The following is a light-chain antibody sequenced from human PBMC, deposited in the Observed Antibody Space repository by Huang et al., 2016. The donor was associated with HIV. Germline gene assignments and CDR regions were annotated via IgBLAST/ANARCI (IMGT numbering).Light chain of an antibody. V-gene: IGKV3-15*01. CDR3: QQYNNWPPGL. CDR1: QSVSSN. J-gene: IGKJ1*01. CDR2: GAS. Sequence: EIVMTQSPATLSVSPGERATLSCRASQSVSSNLAWYQQKPGQAPRLLIYGASTRATGIPARFGGSGSGTEFTLTISSLQSEDFAVYYCQQYNNWPPGLFGQGTKVEIK.